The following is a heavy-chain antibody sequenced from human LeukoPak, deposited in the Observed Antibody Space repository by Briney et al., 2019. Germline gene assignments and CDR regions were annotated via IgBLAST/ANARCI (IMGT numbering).Heavy chain of an antibody. CDR2: ISGSGGST. V-gene: IGHV3-23*01. CDR1: GFTFDDYA. D-gene: IGHD3-3*01. Sequence: GGSLRLSCAASGFTFDDYAMHWVRHAPGKGLEWVSTISGSGGSTYYADSVKGRFTISRDNSRDTLSLQVNSLRVDDTAVYYCVKGGGVVTTSYWGQGTLVTVSS. J-gene: IGHJ4*02. CDR3: VKGGGVVTTSY.